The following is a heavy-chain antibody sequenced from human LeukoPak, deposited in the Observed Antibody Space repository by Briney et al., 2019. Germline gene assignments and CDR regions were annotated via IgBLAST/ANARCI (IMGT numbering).Heavy chain of an antibody. J-gene: IGHJ3*02. V-gene: IGHV3-23*01. CDR1: GFTFGTFA. Sequence: PGGSLRLSCAASGFTFGTFAMTWVRQAPGKGLELVSGLNSGGSTYYADSVKGRFTTSRDNSKDTLYLQMDSLRDEDTALYYCAKGRGATIIRGFDIWGQGTMVIVSS. CDR2: LNSGGST. D-gene: IGHD3-10*01. CDR3: AKGRGATIIRGFDI.